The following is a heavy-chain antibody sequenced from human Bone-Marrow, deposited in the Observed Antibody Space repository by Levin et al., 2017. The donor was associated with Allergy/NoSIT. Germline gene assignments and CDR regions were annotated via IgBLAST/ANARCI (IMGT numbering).Heavy chain of an antibody. CDR2: ISYESSNK. CDR3: AKNDGGNSDY. D-gene: IGHD4-23*01. V-gene: IGHV3-30*18. Sequence: PGGSLRLSCAASGFSFSSYAMHWVRQAPGKGLEWVAVISYESSNKYYADSVKGRFTISRDNSKNTLYLEMNSLRPEDTAVYYCAKNDGGNSDYWGQGTLVTVSS. J-gene: IGHJ4*02. CDR1: GFSFSSYA.